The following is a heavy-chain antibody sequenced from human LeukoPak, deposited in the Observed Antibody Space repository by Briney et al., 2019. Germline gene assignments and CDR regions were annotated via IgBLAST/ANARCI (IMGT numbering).Heavy chain of an antibody. CDR1: GFTFSSYS. D-gene: IGHD3-10*01. CDR3: AKCTSDYYGSGSYPSFDY. J-gene: IGHJ4*02. V-gene: IGHV3-21*04. Sequence: GGSLRLSCAASGFTFSSYSMNWVRQAPGKGLEWVSSISSSSSYIYYADSVKGRFTISRDNAKNSLYLQMNSLRAEDTAVYYCAKCTSDYYGSGSYPSFDYWGQGTLVTVSS. CDR2: ISSSSSYI.